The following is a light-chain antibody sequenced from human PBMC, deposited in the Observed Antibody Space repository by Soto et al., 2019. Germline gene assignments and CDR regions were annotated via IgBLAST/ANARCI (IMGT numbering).Light chain of an antibody. Sequence: QSALTQPASVCGSPRQSITISCTRTSSDIGGHDFLSWYQQHPGKAPKLIICEVNNRPSGDSNRFSASKSGNTASLTISGLQTEDEADYYCMSYRSGDTLVFGTGTKVTVL. CDR3: MSYRSGDTLV. V-gene: IGLV2-14*01. J-gene: IGLJ1*01. CDR2: EVN. CDR1: SSDIGGHDF.